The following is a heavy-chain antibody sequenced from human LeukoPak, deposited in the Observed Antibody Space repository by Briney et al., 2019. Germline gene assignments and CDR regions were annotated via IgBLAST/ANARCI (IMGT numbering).Heavy chain of an antibody. CDR2: IIPIFGTA. CDR1: GGTFISYA. Sequence: ASVKVSCKASGGTFISYAISWVRQAPGQGLEWMGGIIPIFGTANYAQKFQGRVTITADESTSTAYMELSSLRSEDTAVYYCARGYHIGGDCYYWGQGTLVTVSS. CDR3: ARGYHIGGDCYY. D-gene: IGHD2-21*02. J-gene: IGHJ4*02. V-gene: IGHV1-69*13.